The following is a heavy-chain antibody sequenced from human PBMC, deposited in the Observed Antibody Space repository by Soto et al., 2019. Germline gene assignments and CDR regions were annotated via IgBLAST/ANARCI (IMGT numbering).Heavy chain of an antibody. D-gene: IGHD3-22*01. Sequence: ASVNVCCKASRVTFISYAIILLQHSQKQGLEWMGGIIPIFGTANYAQKFQGRVTITADESTSTAYMELSSLRSEDTAVYYCARYSEGYSSGYYYAYWRQRTLVLV. J-gene: IGHJ4*02. V-gene: IGHV1-69*13. CDR3: ARYSEGYSSGYYYAY. CDR1: RVTFISYA. CDR2: IIPIFGTA.